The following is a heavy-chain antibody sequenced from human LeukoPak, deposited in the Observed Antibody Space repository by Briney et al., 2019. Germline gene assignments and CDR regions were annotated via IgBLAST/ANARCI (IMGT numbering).Heavy chain of an antibody. CDR1: GGSISSSSYY. J-gene: IGHJ6*03. V-gene: IGHV4-39*01. Sequence: SETLSLTCTVSGGSISSSSYYWGWIRQPPGKGLEWIGSIYYSGSTYYNPSLKSRVTISVDTSKNQFSLKLSSVTAADTAVYYCASAIYCSSTSCPSSGYDYYYYYYMDVWGKGTTVTVSS. CDR3: ASAIYCSSTSCPSSGYDYYYYYYMDV. D-gene: IGHD2-2*01. CDR2: IYYSGST.